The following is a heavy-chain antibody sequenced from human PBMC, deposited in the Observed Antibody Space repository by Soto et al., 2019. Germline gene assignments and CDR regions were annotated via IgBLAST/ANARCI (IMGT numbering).Heavy chain of an antibody. CDR2: ISGSAAST. J-gene: IGHJ4*02. Sequence: EVHLLESGGDLVQPGGSLRLSCAASGFTFSNYAMSWVRQAPGKGLDWVSGISGSAASTFYADSVKGRFTISRDNSKNQLYLQMNRLGAEDTAVYYCAKWTGRYCSGGRCYLDDPFDYWGQGTLVTVSS. CDR3: AKWTGRYCSGGRCYLDDPFDY. CDR1: GFTFSNYA. D-gene: IGHD2-15*01. V-gene: IGHV3-23*01.